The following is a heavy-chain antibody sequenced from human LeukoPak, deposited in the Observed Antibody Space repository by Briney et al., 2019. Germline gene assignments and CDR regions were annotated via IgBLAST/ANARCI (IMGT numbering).Heavy chain of an antibody. D-gene: IGHD3-22*01. CDR3: ARVWDSSGSPLYYFDY. J-gene: IGHJ4*02. V-gene: IGHV4-39*07. CDR1: GGSISTITYY. CDR2: IYYSGSI. Sequence: SETLSLTCTVSGGSISTITYYWGWIRQPPGKGLEWIGSIYYSGSIYHNPSLESRVTISVDTSKNQFSLKLSSVTAADTAVYYCARVWDSSGSPLYYFDYWGQGTLVTVSS.